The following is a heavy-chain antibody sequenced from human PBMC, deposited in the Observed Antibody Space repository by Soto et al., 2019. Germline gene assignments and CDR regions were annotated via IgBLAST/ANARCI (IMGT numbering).Heavy chain of an antibody. V-gene: IGHV3-30-3*01. CDR2: ISYDGSNE. Sequence: QVQLVESGGGVVQPGRSLRLSCAASGFTFSTYAMHWVRQAPRKGLEWVAAISYDGSNEYYADSVEGRLTISRDNSKNTLYLQMNSLRAEDTALYYCARVLMVYAIFDGFDIWGQGTMVTVSS. CDR3: ARVLMVYAIFDGFDI. J-gene: IGHJ3*02. CDR1: GFTFSTYA. D-gene: IGHD2-8*01.